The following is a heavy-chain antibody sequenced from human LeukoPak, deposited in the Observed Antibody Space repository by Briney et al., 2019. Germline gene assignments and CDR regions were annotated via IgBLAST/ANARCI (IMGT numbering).Heavy chain of an antibody. CDR1: GFTFSSYG. CDR2: TRYDGSNK. J-gene: IGHJ3*02. Sequence: PGGSLRLSCAASGFTFSSYGMHWVRQAPGKGLEWVAFTRYDGSNKYYADSVKGRFTISRDNSKNTLYLQMNSLRAEDTAVYYCARYSGYDWAPDPGPHDAFDIWGQGTMVTVSS. D-gene: IGHD5-12*01. V-gene: IGHV3-30*02. CDR3: ARYSGYDWAPDPGPHDAFDI.